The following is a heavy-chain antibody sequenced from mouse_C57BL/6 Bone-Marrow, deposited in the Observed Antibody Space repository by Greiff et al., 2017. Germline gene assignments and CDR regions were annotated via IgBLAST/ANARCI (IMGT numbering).Heavy chain of an antibody. J-gene: IGHJ4*01. V-gene: IGHV1-39*01. Sequence: EVQLQQSGPELVKPGASVKISCKASGYSFTDYNMHWVNQSNGKSLEWIGVINPHYGTTSYNQKFTGKVTLTVAQSSSTAYMQLSSLTSEDSAVYYCVRGYDYGYAMDYWGQGTSVTVAS. D-gene: IGHD2-4*01. CDR2: INPHYGTT. CDR1: GYSFTDYN. CDR3: VRGYDYGYAMDY.